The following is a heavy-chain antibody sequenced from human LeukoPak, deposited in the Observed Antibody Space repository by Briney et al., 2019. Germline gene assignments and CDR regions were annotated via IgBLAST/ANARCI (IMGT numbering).Heavy chain of an antibody. Sequence: GGTLRLSCATSGFIFSNYAVNRLRQAPGKGLEWVSIISGSGDTTYYEDSVKGRFTISRDNAKNYLYLQMNRLRAEDTAVYYCAVLGITMIGGVWGKGTTVTISS. D-gene: IGHD3-10*02. V-gene: IGHV3-23*01. CDR2: ISGSGDTT. CDR1: GFIFSNYA. J-gene: IGHJ6*04. CDR3: AVLGITMIGGV.